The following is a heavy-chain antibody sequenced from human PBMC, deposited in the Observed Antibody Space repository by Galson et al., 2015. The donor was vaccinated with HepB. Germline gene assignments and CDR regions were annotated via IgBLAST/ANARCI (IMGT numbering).Heavy chain of an antibody. Sequence: SLRLSCAASGFTFSSYWMSWVRQAPGKGLEWVANIKQDGSEKYYVDSVKSRLTISRDNAKNSLYLQMNSLRAEDTAVYYCASDPPPIRFRGSSWPNIWGQGTTVTVSS. CDR3: ASDPPPIRFRGSSWPNI. D-gene: IGHD1-14*01. CDR1: GFTFSSYW. J-gene: IGHJ6*02. V-gene: IGHV3-7*03. CDR2: IKQDGSEK.